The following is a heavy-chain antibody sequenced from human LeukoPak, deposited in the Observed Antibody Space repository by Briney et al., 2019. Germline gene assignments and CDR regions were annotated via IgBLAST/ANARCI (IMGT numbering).Heavy chain of an antibody. CDR2: IYYSGST. CDR1: GVTITSGGHY. CDR3: ARDLNGLFDT. D-gene: IGHD2-8*01. Sequence: PSETLSLTCTVSGVTITSGGHYWGWIRQHPGKGLEWIGYIYYSGSTYYTPSLKSRLTISLDTSKNHFSLKLSSVTAADTAVYYCARDLNGLFDTWGQGTLVTVSS. J-gene: IGHJ4*02. V-gene: IGHV4-31*03.